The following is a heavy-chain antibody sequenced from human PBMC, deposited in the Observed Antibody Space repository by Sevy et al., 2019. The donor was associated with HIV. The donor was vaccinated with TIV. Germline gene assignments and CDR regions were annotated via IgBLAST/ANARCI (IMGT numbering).Heavy chain of an antibody. D-gene: IGHD2-8*01. Sequence: GESLKISCAASGFTFSTYAMSWVRQAPGKGLEWVSSINAGGGSTYYPDSVKGRFTISRDTSRNTLYLHMNSLRAEDKAVYYWAKQMVYANWFDSWGQGTLVTVSS. CDR1: GFTFSTYA. J-gene: IGHJ5*01. CDR3: AKQMVYANWFDS. V-gene: IGHV3-23*01. CDR2: INAGGGST.